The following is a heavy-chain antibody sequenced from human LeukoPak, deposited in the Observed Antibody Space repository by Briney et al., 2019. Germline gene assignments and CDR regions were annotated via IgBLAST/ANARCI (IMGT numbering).Heavy chain of an antibody. V-gene: IGHV3-23*01. D-gene: IGHD2-2*01. CDR3: AKERSGVVAAASNS. CDR1: GFIFSDYA. J-gene: IGHJ5*02. CDR2: ISGGDVGT. Sequence: GGSLRLSCAASGFIFSDYAMSWVRQAPGKGLEWVSAISGGDVGTFYADSVRSRFTISRDNSNNTLYLQMNSLRAEDTAVHYCAKERSGVVAAASNSWGRGTLVTVSS.